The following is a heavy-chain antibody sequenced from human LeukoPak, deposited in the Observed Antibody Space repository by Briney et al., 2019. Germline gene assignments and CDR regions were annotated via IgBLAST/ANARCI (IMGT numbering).Heavy chain of an antibody. CDR3: ARNKLVYLPDY. D-gene: IGHD5/OR15-5a*01. CDR2: IYYSGST. V-gene: IGHV4-30-4*01. CDR1: GGSISSGDYY. Sequence: SETLSLTCTVSGGSISSGDYYWSWIRQPPGKGLEWIGYIYYSGSTYYNPSLESRVTISVDTSKNQFSLKLSSVTAADTAVYYCARNKLVYLPDYWGQGTLVTVSS. J-gene: IGHJ4*02.